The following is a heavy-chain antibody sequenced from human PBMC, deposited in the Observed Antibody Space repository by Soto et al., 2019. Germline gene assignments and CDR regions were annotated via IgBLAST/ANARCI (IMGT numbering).Heavy chain of an antibody. J-gene: IGHJ6*02. V-gene: IGHV1-3*01. D-gene: IGHD6-19*01. CDR2: INAGNGNT. Sequence: ASVTVSCKASVYTITSYAIHWVRQAPGQRLEWMGWINAGNGNTKYSQRFQGRVTITRDTSASTAYMELSSLRSEDTAVYYCARDIAVAGTEYYYYGMDVWGQGTTVTVSS. CDR1: VYTITSYA. CDR3: ARDIAVAGTEYYYYGMDV.